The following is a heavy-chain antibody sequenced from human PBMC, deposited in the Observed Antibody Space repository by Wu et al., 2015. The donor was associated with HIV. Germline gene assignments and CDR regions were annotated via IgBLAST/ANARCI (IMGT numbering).Heavy chain of an antibody. D-gene: IGHD1-26*01. V-gene: IGHV1-18*01. J-gene: IGHJ1*01. CDR1: GYTFTSYG. CDR2: INTFNGNT. Sequence: QVQLVQSGAEVKKPGASVRVSCKASGYTFTSYGISWVRQAPGQGLEWMAWINTFNGNTYYGQKFQDRVTMTTDTSTSTVYMELRSLRSDDTAIYYCARGLGYSASYYVAENFQHWGQGTLVTVSS. CDR3: ARGLGYSASYYVAENFQH.